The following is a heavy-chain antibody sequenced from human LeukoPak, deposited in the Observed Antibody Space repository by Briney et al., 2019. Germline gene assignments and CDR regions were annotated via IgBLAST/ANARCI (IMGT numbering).Heavy chain of an antibody. Sequence: ASVKVSCKASGYTFTGYYMHWVREAPGQGLEWMGWINPNSGGTNYAQKFQGRVTMTRDTSINAAYMELSRLRSDDTAVYYCARFGSYGSGSHYSDMDVWGKGTTVTVSS. CDR3: ARFGSYGSGSHYSDMDV. CDR2: INPNSGGT. V-gene: IGHV1-2*02. J-gene: IGHJ6*03. CDR1: GYTFTGYY. D-gene: IGHD3-10*01.